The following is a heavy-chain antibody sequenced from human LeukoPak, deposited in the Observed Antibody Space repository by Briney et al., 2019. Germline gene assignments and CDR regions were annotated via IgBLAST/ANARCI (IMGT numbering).Heavy chain of an antibody. CDR2: INHSGST. D-gene: IGHD3-10*01. CDR3: ARKGITMVRGVSYYYYYGMDV. J-gene: IGHJ6*02. V-gene: IGHV4-34*01. CDR1: GGSFSGYY. Sequence: SETLSLTCAVYGGSFSGYYWSWIRQPPGKGLEWIGEINHSGSTNYNPSLKSRVTISVDTSKNQFSLKLSSVTAADTAVYYCARKGITMVRGVSYYYYYGMDVWGQGTTVTVYS.